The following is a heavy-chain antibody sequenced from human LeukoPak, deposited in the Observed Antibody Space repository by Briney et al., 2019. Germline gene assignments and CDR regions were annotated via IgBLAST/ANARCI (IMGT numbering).Heavy chain of an antibody. V-gene: IGHV3-48*01. CDR2: IDTTSRTM. CDR1: GFTLSSYS. J-gene: IGHJ4*02. D-gene: IGHD1-26*01. Sequence: GGSLTLSCSPSGFTLSSYSMNWVRQAPGKGLEWVAFIDTTSRTMYYAGSVKGRFSISRDNAKNSLFLQMNSLRVEDTAVYYCVRDRVGGSLDYWGQGTLVTVSS. CDR3: VRDRVGGSLDY.